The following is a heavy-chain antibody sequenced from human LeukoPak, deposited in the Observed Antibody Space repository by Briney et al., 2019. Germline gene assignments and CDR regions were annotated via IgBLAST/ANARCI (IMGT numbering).Heavy chain of an antibody. CDR3: ARAKGYGDRYYFDY. CDR2: INHSGST. Sequence: SETLSLTCAVYGGSFSGYYWSWIRQPPGKGLEWIGEINHSGSTNYNPSLKSRVTISVDTSKNQFSLKLGSVTAADTAVYYCARAKGYGDRYYFDYWGQGTLVTVSS. CDR1: GGSFSGYY. D-gene: IGHD4-17*01. V-gene: IGHV4-34*01. J-gene: IGHJ4*02.